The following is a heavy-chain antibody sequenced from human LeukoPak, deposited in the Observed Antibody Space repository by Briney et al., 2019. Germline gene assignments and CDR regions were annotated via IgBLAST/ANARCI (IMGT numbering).Heavy chain of an antibody. V-gene: IGHV1-69*04. CDR1: GGTVSSYA. CDR3: ASVSGYDLYYYYYGMDV. Sequence: SVKVSCKASGGTVSSYAISWVRQAPGQGLEWMGRIIPILGIANYAQKFQGRVTITADKSTSTAYMELRSLRSDDTAVYYCASVSGYDLYYYYYGMDVWGQGTTVTVSS. CDR2: IIPILGIA. D-gene: IGHD5-12*01. J-gene: IGHJ6*02.